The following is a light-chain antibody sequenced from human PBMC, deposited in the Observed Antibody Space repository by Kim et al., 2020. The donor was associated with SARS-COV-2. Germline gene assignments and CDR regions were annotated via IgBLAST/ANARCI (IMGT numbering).Light chain of an antibody. CDR3: NSRDSNDNVV. J-gene: IGLJ2*01. CDR1: SLKSYY. CDR2: GKN. Sequence: LVQTCRITCQGYSLKSYYATRYQQKPGQAPILVIYGKNNRPSGIPDRFSGSSSGNTASLTITGTQAGDEADYYCNSRDSNDNVVFGGGTQLTVL. V-gene: IGLV3-19*01.